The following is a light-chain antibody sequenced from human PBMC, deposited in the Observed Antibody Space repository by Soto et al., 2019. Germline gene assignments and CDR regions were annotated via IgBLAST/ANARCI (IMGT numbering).Light chain of an antibody. CDR1: QSVSSSY. CDR2: GAS. CDR3: QQYGSSPWT. V-gene: IGKV3-20*01. Sequence: IVLTQSPGTLSLSPWEIATLSCRASQSVSSSYLAWYQHKPGQAPRLLIYGASSRATGIPDRFSGSGSGTDFTLTISRLEPEDFAVYYCQQYGSSPWTFGQGTKVDIK. J-gene: IGKJ1*01.